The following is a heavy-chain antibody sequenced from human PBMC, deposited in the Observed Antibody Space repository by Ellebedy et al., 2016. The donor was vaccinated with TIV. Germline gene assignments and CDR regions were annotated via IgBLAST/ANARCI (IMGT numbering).Heavy chain of an antibody. CDR3: ASQKGYGSNSVIDY. J-gene: IGHJ4*02. CDR2: IRGSGGGT. Sequence: GESLKISXAASGFTFGSFAMSWVRQAPGQGLEWVPGIRGSGGGTYYADSVKGRFTISRDNSKNTLSLQMSSLRADDTAVYYCASQKGYGSNSVIDYWGQGTLVTVSS. V-gene: IGHV3-23*01. D-gene: IGHD4-23*01. CDR1: GFTFGSFA.